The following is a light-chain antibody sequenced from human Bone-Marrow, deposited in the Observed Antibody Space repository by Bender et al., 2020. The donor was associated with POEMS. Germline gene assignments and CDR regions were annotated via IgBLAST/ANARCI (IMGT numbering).Light chain of an antibody. CDR2: GVS. CDR3: SSYTTTNTRYV. Sequence: QSDLTQPASVSGSPGQSITMSCTGTSSDVGRYHLVSWYQHHPDKAPKLMIYGVSNRPSGVSDRFSGSKSGNSAFLTISGLQAEDEADYYCSSYTTTNTRYVFGGGTKVTVL. J-gene: IGLJ1*01. CDR1: SSDVGRYHL. V-gene: IGLV2-14*02.